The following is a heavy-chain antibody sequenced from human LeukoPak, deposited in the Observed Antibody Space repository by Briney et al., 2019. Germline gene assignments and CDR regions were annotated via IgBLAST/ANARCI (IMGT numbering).Heavy chain of an antibody. V-gene: IGHV3-74*01. CDR1: GFTFSSYW. CDR3: ARVRIAARYYFDY. CDR2: INSDGSST. J-gene: IGHJ4*02. Sequence: PGGSLRLSCAASGFTFSSYWMHWVRQAPGKGLVWVSRINSDGSSTSYADSVKGRFTISRDNAKNTLYLQMISLRAEDTAVYYCARVRIAARYYFDYWGQGTLVTVSS. D-gene: IGHD6-6*01.